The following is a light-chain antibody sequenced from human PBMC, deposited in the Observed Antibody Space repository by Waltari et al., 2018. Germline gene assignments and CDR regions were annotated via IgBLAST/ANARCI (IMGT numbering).Light chain of an antibody. Sequence: EVVMTQSPATLSLSPAERANLSCRASQSISNHLAWYQRKPGQGLRLLVYGASTRATGIPARFSDSGSGTEFTLTISGLQSEDFAVYYCQQYDKWPLTFGGGTRVEI. J-gene: IGKJ4*01. CDR2: GAS. V-gene: IGKV3-15*01. CDR3: QQYDKWPLT. CDR1: QSISNH.